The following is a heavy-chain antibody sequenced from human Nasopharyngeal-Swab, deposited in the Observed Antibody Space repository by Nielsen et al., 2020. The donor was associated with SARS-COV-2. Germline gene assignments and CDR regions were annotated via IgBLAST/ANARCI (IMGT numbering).Heavy chain of an antibody. CDR2: INTKTGNP. CDR1: GYSFTNYG. Sequence: ASVKVSCKASGYSFTNYGVNWVRQAPGQGLEWMGWINTKTGNPTHAQGFTGRFVFSLDTSVTTAYLQISSLEAEDTAVYYCARDGTHCSGGTCFDNWDQGTLVTVSS. J-gene: IGHJ5*02. V-gene: IGHV7-4-1*02. D-gene: IGHD2-15*01. CDR3: ARDGTHCSGGTCFDN.